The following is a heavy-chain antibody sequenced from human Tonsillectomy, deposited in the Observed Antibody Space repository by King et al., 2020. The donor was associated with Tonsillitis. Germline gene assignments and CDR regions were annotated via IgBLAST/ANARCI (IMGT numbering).Heavy chain of an antibody. Sequence: QLQESGPGLVKPSETLSITCTVSGGSISSYYWSWIRQPPGKGLEWIGYIYYSGSTNYNPSLKSRVTISVDTSKNQFSLKLNSVTAADTAVYYCARRNYYDSSGYPYFDYWGQGTLVTVSS. CDR3: ARRNYYDSSGYPYFDY. J-gene: IGHJ4*02. D-gene: IGHD3-22*01. CDR1: GGSISSYY. CDR2: IYYSGST. V-gene: IGHV4-59*08.